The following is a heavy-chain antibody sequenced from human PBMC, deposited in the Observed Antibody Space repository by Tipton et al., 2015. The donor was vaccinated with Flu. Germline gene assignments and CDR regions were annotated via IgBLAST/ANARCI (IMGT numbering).Heavy chain of an antibody. CDR2: ISNSGSTI. D-gene: IGHD3-22*01. CDR3: ARIGNYYDSSGYI. J-gene: IGHJ4*02. CDR1: GFTFSTYE. Sequence: SLRLSCAASGFTFSTYEMTWVRQAPGKGLEWVSYISNSGSTIYYADSVKGRFTISRDNAKNSLYLQMNSLRAEDTATYYCARIGNYYDSSGYIWGQGTLVTVSS. V-gene: IGHV3-48*03.